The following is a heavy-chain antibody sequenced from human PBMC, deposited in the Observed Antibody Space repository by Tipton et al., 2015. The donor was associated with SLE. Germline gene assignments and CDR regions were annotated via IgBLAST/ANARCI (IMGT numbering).Heavy chain of an antibody. CDR2: IYTSGST. D-gene: IGHD5-24*01. J-gene: IGHJ4*02. V-gene: IGHV4-4*07. CDR1: GGSISSYY. Sequence: TLSLTCTVSGGSISSYYWSWIRQPAGKGLEWIGRIYTSGSTNYNPSLKSRVPISVDTSKNQFSLKLSSVTAADTAVYYCARRRRDGYNSGFDYWGQGTLVTVSS. CDR3: ARRRRDGYNSGFDY.